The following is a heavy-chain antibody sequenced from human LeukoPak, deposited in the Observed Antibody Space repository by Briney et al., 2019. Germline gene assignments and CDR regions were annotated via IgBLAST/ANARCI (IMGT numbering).Heavy chain of an antibody. J-gene: IGHJ4*02. CDR2: IRYDGSNT. CDR3: AREGVTDFDY. Sequence: GGSLRLSCAASGFMFSTNGMHWVRQAPGKGLEWVAFIRYDGSNTHYADFVKGRFTISRDNAKNSLYLQMNSLRAEDTAVYYCAREGVTDFDYWGQGTLVTVSS. CDR1: GFMFSTNG. V-gene: IGHV3-30*02. D-gene: IGHD2-21*02.